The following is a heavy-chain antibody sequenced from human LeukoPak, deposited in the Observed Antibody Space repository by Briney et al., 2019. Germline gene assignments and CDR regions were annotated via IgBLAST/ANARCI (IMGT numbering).Heavy chain of an antibody. CDR2: IYHSGST. Sequence: PSQTLSLTCTVSGGSISSGSYYWSWIRQPPGKGLEWIWYIYHSGSTTYNPSLESRVTISIDTSKNQFSLKLSSVTAADTAVYYCARHGGYYGILTGYWSFDYWGQGTLVTVSS. D-gene: IGHD3-9*01. V-gene: IGHV4-61*09. CDR1: GGSISSGSYY. J-gene: IGHJ4*02. CDR3: ARHGGYYGILTGYWSFDY.